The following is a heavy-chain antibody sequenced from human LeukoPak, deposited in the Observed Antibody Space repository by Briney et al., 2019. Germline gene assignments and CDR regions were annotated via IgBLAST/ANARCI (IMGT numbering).Heavy chain of an antibody. J-gene: IGHJ6*02. Sequence: ASVKVSCKASGGTFSSYAISWVRQAPGQGLEWMGGIIPIFGTANYAQKFQGRVTITADESTSTAYMELSSLRSEDTAVYYCARDHLGYCSSTSCYRDYYYYGMDVWGQGTTVTVSS. CDR3: ARDHLGYCSSTSCYRDYYYYGMDV. V-gene: IGHV1-69*01. CDR2: IIPIFGTA. CDR1: GGTFSSYA. D-gene: IGHD2-2*01.